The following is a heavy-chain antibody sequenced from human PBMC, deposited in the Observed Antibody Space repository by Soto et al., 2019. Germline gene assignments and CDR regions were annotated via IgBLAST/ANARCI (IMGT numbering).Heavy chain of an antibody. Sequence: PGGSLRLSCAASGFKFSNYAMSWVRQAPGKGLEWVSLISATGGGTYYADSVKGRFTISRDNSHNTLYLQVHSLTAEDTAVYYCAKDRRDGGNSAFYFDFCGQRPPVPASS. CDR2: ISATGGGT. CDR1: GFKFSNYA. CDR3: AKDRRDGGNSAFYFDF. V-gene: IGHV3-23*01. J-gene: IGHJ4*02. D-gene: IGHD3-16*01.